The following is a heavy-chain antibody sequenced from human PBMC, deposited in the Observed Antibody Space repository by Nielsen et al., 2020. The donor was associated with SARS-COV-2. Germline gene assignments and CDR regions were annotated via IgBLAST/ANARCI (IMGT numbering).Heavy chain of an antibody. CDR3: ARGRSTVIPSPVLGLGPYYYSFYMDV. Sequence: WIRQPPGKGLEWIGYIYHSGSTYYNPSLKSRVTISVDGSKNQLSLTVRSVTAADTAVYYCARGRSTVIPSPVLGLGPYYYSFYMDVWGRGTTVTVSS. CDR2: IYHSGST. D-gene: IGHD2-8*02. V-gene: IGHV4-30-2*01. J-gene: IGHJ6*03.